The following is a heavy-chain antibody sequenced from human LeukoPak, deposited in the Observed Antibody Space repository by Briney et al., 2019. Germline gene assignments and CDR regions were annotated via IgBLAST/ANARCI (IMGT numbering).Heavy chain of an antibody. Sequence: GGSLRLSCAASGFTFSNYWMHWVRQAPGKGLVWVSRIKSDGSSTNYADSVKGRFTISRDNTKNTLYLQMNNLRAEDTAVYYCAPYYTVTTGYRGQGTLVTVSS. CDR1: GFTFSNYW. D-gene: IGHD4-17*01. CDR3: APYYTVTTGY. J-gene: IGHJ4*02. V-gene: IGHV3-74*01. CDR2: IKSDGSST.